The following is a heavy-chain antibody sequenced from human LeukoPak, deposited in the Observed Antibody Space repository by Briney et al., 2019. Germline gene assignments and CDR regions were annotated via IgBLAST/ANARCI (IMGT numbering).Heavy chain of an antibody. D-gene: IGHD4-17*01. J-gene: IGHJ4*02. CDR3: AREPQTVPTEWGSGYFDY. CDR1: GFTFTSYW. V-gene: IGHV3-74*01. CDR2: INSDGSST. Sequence: GGSVRLSCAASGFTFTSYWMHWVRQAPGKGLVWVSRINSDGSSTSYADSVKGRFTISRDNAKNTLYLQMNSLRAEDTAVYYCAREPQTVPTEWGSGYFDYWGEGTLLTVSS.